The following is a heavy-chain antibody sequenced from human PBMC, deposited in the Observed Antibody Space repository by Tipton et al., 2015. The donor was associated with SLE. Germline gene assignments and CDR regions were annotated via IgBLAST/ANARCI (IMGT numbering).Heavy chain of an antibody. J-gene: IGHJ4*02. CDR3: ASISTTSFYFDY. CDR1: GLIVSSSY. D-gene: IGHD2-2*01. Sequence: GSLRLSCAASGLIVSSSYMSWVRQAPGKGLEWVSVIYSGGDTYYADSVKGRFTISRHNSKNTLFLQMNSLRVEGTAVYYCASISTTSFYFDYWGQGTLVTVSS. V-gene: IGHV3-53*04. CDR2: IYSGGDT.